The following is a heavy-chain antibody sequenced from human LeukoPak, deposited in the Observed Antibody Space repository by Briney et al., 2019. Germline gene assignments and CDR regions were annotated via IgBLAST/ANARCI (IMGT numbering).Heavy chain of an antibody. Sequence: SETLSLTCTVSGGSISSYYWSWIRQPAGKGLEWIGRIYTSGSTYYNPSLKSRVTISVDTSKNQFSLKLSSVTAADTAMYYCARTYYYDSSGYCLGYWGQGTLVTVSS. J-gene: IGHJ4*02. V-gene: IGHV4-4*07. CDR3: ARTYYYDSSGYCLGY. CDR1: GGSISSYY. CDR2: IYTSGST. D-gene: IGHD3-22*01.